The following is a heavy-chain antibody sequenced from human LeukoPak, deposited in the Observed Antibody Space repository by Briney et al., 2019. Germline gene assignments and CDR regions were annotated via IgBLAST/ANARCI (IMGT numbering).Heavy chain of an antibody. CDR3: AKANSNWYFDL. CDR1: GFTFGDYA. CDR2: VTWSSGSK. Sequence: GGSLRLSCAASGFTFGDYAMHWVRQAPGKGLEWVSGVTWSSGSKGYADSVKGRFTISRDNVKNSLYLQMNSLRAEDTALYYCAKANSNWYFDLWGRGTLVSVSS. J-gene: IGHJ2*01. V-gene: IGHV3-9*01.